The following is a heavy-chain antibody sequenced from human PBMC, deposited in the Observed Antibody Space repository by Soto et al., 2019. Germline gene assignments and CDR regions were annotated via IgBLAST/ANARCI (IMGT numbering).Heavy chain of an antibody. J-gene: IGHJ4*02. CDR3: SRDGYCSSTCCYFPPDY. D-gene: IGHD2-2*01. CDR2: IRSKAYRGTT. Sequence: GSLRLSCTASGFTFGEYGMSWVRQATGKWLEWVGFIRSKAYRGTTEYGASVKGRFTISRDDSKSIAYLQMNSLKTEDTAVYYCSRDGYCSSTCCYFPPDYWGQGTLVTVSS. CDR1: GFTFGEYG. V-gene: IGHV3-49*04.